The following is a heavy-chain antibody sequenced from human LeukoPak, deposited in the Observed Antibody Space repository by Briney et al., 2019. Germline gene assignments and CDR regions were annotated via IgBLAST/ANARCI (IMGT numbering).Heavy chain of an antibody. CDR3: ERVKHRDPHYDILTGSRIYYYYFGMDV. D-gene: IGHD3-9*01. V-gene: IGHV4-59*01. CDR2: IYYIGST. CDR1: GGSMGSYC. J-gene: IGHJ6*02. Sequence: PSETLSLTCTVSGGSMGSYCWSWVRHPPGKGLEWLGYIYYIGSTNYNPSLKSRVIISVDPSKNQFSLKLSYVTAADTAVYYCERVKHRDPHYDILTGSRIYYYYFGMDVWGQGTTVTVSS.